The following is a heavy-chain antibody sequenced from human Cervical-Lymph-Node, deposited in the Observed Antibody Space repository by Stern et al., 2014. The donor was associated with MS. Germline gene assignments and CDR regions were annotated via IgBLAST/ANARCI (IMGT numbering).Heavy chain of an antibody. J-gene: IGHJ4*02. Sequence: VQLVESGGGLVKPGGSLRLSCAASGFSFSDYYLSWIPQAPGTGLERVTYISGSTSYTKYADSVKGRFTISRDNTKNSLYLQMNSLSAEDTAVYYCARGYSSGWYAGSDYWGQGSLVTVSS. CDR3: ARGYSSGWYAGSDY. CDR1: GFSFSDYY. V-gene: IGHV3-11*06. CDR2: ISGSTSYT. D-gene: IGHD6-19*01.